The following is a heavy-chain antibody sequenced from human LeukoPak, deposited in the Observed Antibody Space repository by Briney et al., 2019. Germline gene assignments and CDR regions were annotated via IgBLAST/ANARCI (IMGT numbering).Heavy chain of an antibody. D-gene: IGHD6-19*01. Sequence: ASVKVSSKAPGNTFTDYYAYWVRQAPGQGLEWMGWINPNSADTNYAQKFQGRVTMTRDTSISTAYMELSSLRSDDTAIYYCAKVWHTAIIGWNWSDPCFQGTLVTVSS. V-gene: IGHV1-2*02. CDR3: AKVWHTAIIGWNWSDP. CDR1: GNTFTDYY. CDR2: INPNSADT. J-gene: IGHJ5*02.